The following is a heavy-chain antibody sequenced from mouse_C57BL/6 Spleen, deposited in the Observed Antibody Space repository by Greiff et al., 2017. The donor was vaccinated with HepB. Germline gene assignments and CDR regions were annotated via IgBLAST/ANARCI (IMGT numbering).Heavy chain of an antibody. CDR2: ISYSGST. CDR1: GYSITSDY. J-gene: IGHJ2*01. Sequence: DVHLVESGPGLAKPSQTLSLTCSVTGYSITSDYWNWIRKFPGNKLEYMGYISYSGSTYYNPSLKSRISITRDTSKNQYYLQLNSVTTEDTATYYCARIPYYYGSSPYYFDYWGQGTTLTVSS. V-gene: IGHV3-8*01. CDR3: ARIPYYYGSSPYYFDY. D-gene: IGHD1-1*01.